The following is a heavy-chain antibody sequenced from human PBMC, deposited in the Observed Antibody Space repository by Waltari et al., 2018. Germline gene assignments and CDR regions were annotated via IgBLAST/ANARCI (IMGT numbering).Heavy chain of an antibody. V-gene: IGHV3-23*04. CDR2: ISGSGGST. CDR1: GFTFSSYA. J-gene: IGHJ4*02. Sequence: EVQLVESGGGLVQPGGSLRLSCAASGFTFSSYAMRWVRQAPGKGLEWVSAISGSGGSTYYADSVKGRFTISRDNAKNTLHLQMNSLRAEDTAVYYCAGGWDSSGRDYWGQGTLVTVSS. D-gene: IGHD3-22*01. CDR3: AGGWDSSGRDY.